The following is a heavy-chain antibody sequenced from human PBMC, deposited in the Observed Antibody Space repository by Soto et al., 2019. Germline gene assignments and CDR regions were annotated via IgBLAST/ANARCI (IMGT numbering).Heavy chain of an antibody. Sequence: ASVQVSCKASGYTFTIYGSSWVRQAPGQGLEWMGWISAYNGNTNYAQKLQGRVTMTTDTSTSTAYMELRSLRSDDTAVYYCARDRVGATDDAFDIWGQGTMVT. CDR1: GYTFTIYG. CDR2: ISAYNGNT. V-gene: IGHV1-18*01. J-gene: IGHJ3*02. CDR3: ARDRVGATDDAFDI. D-gene: IGHD1-26*01.